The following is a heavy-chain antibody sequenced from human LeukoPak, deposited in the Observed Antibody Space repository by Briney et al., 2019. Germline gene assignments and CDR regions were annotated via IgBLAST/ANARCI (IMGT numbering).Heavy chain of an antibody. CDR1: GYTLTDYW. CDR2: INPNSGGT. J-gene: IGHJ4*02. V-gene: IGHV1-2*02. D-gene: IGHD1-7*01. Sequence: ASVKVSCKASGYTLTDYWMFWVRQAPGQGLEWMGWINPNSGGTKSVQKFEGRVTMTRDTSMNTAYMELTRLRYDDTAVYFCARGLRGAGAAIQNYHRAGGGEGTTVTVS. CDR3: ARGLRGAGAAIQNYHRAG.